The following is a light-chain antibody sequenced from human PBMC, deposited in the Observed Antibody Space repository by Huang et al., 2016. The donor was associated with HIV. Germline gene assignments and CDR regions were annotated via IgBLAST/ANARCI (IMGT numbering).Light chain of an antibody. J-gene: IGKJ1*01. CDR1: QNIYSY. Sequence: DIQMTQSPSSLSASVGDRVTITCRASQNIYSYLNWYQQKPGKAPKLLIYSASSLRSDVPSRFSGSASGSDLTLTISSLQPEDSATYYCQQTFTTPWTFGHGTTVEVK. CDR2: SAS. CDR3: QQTFTTPWT. V-gene: IGKV1-39*01.